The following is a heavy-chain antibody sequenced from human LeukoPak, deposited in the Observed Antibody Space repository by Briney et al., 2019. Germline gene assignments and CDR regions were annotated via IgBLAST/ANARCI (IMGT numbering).Heavy chain of an antibody. J-gene: IGHJ4*02. Sequence: RGRSLTLSCAASGFTFSTYAMHCVRQGPGKGLEWVAVISYDGSNKFYGDSVKGRFTISRDNSKNTLYLQMSSLSAEDTAVYYCARATTPHYYGSGSYALGYWGQGTLVTVPS. CDR3: ARATTPHYYGSGSYALGY. D-gene: IGHD3-10*01. CDR2: ISYDGSNK. CDR1: GFTFSTYA. V-gene: IGHV3-30-3*01.